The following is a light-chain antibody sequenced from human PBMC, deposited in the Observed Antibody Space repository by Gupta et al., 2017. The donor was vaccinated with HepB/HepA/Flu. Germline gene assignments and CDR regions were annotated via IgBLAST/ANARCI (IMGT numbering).Light chain of an antibody. CDR2: AAS. CDR3: RQQNSYPLT. J-gene: IGKJ4*01. CDR1: QGIRND. V-gene: IGKV1-17*01. Sequence: DIQMTQSPSSLSASVGDRVTITCRASQGIRNDVGWYQQKPGKAPKRLIYAASSLQSGVPSRFSGSGFGTEFTLTISSLQPEDFATYYCRQQNSYPLTFGGGTKVEIK.